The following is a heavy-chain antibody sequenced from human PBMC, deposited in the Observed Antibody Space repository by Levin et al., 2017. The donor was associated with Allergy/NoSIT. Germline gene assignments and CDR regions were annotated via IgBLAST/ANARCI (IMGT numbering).Heavy chain of an antibody. D-gene: IGHD3-22*01. J-gene: IGHJ4*02. CDR1: GFTFDTYA. CDR3: ARDRRNYDSSGLSY. V-gene: IGHV3-30*04. CDR2: ISYEGKNK. Sequence: PGGSLRLSCAASGFTFDTYAMHWVRQAPGKGLEWVAVISYEGKNKYYADSVKGRFSVSRDNFRNTLYLEMDSLRSDDTAVYYCARDRRNYDSSGLSYWGQGTLVTVSS.